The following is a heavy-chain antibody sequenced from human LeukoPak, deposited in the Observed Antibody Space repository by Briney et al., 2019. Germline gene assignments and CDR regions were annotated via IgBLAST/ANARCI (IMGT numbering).Heavy chain of an antibody. V-gene: IGHV3-66*01. CDR2: IYSGGST. D-gene: IGHD3-22*01. CDR3: ARAHPYYYDSSGYLKYYFDY. Sequence: PGGSLRLSCAASGFTVSSNYMSWVRQAPGKGLEWVSVIYSGGSTYYADSVKGRFTISRDNSKNTLYLQMNSLRAEDTAVYYCARAHPYYYDSSGYLKYYFDYWGQGTLVTVSS. CDR1: GFTVSSNY. J-gene: IGHJ4*02.